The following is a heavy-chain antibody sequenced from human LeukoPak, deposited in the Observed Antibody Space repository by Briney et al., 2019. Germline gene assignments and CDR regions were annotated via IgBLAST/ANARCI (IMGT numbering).Heavy chain of an antibody. CDR3: AKGVRYCSSTSCYRNWFDP. Sequence: GGSLRLSCAASGFTFSRYAMTWVRQAPGKGLEWVSGLSNSGASTWHADAVKGRFTISRDNSKNTLYLQMNSLRAEDTAVYYCAKGVRYCSSTSCYRNWFDPWGQGTLVTVSS. CDR1: GFTFSRYA. J-gene: IGHJ5*02. V-gene: IGHV3-23*01. D-gene: IGHD2-2*01. CDR2: LSNSGAST.